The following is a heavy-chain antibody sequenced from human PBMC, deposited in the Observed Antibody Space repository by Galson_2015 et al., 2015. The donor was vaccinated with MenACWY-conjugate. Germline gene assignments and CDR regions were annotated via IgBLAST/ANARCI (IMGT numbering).Heavy chain of an antibody. Sequence: SLRLSCAASGFSFSSYDMNWARQAPGKGLEWISFIGSSPTAMFYGDSVKGRFIVSRDNAKRSLFLQMNSLRAEDTAVYYCFSSGYLTEHYWGQGTLVTVSS. D-gene: IGHD3-22*01. J-gene: IGHJ4*02. CDR2: IGSSPTAM. CDR1: GFSFSSYD. V-gene: IGHV3-48*03. CDR3: FSSGYLTEHY.